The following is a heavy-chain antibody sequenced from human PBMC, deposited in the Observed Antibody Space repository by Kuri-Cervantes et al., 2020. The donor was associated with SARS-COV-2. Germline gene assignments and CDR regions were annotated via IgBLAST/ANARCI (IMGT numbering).Heavy chain of an antibody. J-gene: IGHJ6*03. V-gene: IGHV4-59*12. CDR1: GGSISSYY. D-gene: IGHD3-22*01. CDR2: IYYSGST. Sequence: SETLSLTCTVSGGSISSYYWSWIRQPPGQGLEWLGYIYYSGSTKYNPSLESRVTISLDTSRNQFSLKLSSVTAADTAVYYCARARYYDSSGYYSYYYYMDVWGKGTTVTVSS. CDR3: ARARYYDSSGYYSYYYYMDV.